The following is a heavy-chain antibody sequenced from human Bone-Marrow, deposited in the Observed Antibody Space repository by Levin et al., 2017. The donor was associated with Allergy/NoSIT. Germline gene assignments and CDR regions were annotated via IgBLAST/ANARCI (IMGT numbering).Heavy chain of an antibody. CDR2: IHYSGGT. CDR1: GDSINHTIYY. Sequence: SETLSLTCTVSGDSINHTIYYWGWIRQPPGKGLEWIGSIHYSGGTYYNTSLRSRVTIFVDTPKNQFSLRQSSVTAADTAVYFCARYYYGSGKYYFDSWGQGTLVTVSS. CDR3: ARYYYGSGKYYFDS. D-gene: IGHD3-10*01. J-gene: IGHJ4*02. V-gene: IGHV4-39*01.